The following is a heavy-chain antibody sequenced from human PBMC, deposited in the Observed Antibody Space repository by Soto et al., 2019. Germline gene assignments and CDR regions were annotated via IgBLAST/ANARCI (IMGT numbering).Heavy chain of an antibody. V-gene: IGHV3-53*01. D-gene: IGHD3-22*01. CDR3: ARDRLRQNYYYGMDV. CDR2: IYSGGST. CDR1: GFTVSSNY. Sequence: GESLKISCAASGFTVSSNYMSWVRQAPGKGLEWVSVIYSGGSTYYADSVKGRFTISRDNSKNTLYLQMNSLRAEDTAVYYCARDRLRQNYYYGMDVWGQGTTVTVSS. J-gene: IGHJ6*02.